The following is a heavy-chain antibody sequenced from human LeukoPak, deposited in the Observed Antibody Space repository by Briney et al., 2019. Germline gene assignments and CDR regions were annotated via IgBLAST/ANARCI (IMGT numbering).Heavy chain of an antibody. Sequence: SETLSLTCTVSGYSISSGYYWGWIRQPPGKGLEWIGSIYHSGSTYYNPSLKSRVTISVDTFMNQFSLKLSSVTAADTAVYYCARVSSSWVVGYWGQGTLVTVSS. CDR1: GYSISSGYY. V-gene: IGHV4-38-2*02. CDR2: IYHSGST. D-gene: IGHD6-13*01. CDR3: ARVSSSWVVGY. J-gene: IGHJ4*02.